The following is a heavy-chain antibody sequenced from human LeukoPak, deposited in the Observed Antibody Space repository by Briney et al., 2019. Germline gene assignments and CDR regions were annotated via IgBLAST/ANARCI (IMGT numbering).Heavy chain of an antibody. J-gene: IGHJ4*02. D-gene: IGHD2-2*01. CDR2: IDPSDSYT. CDR3: ARRCSSTSCYAPPYDY. CDR1: GYSFTSYW. V-gene: IGHV5-10-1*01. Sequence: GESLKISCKGSGYSFTSYWISWVRQMPGKGLEWTGRIDPSDSYTNYSPSFQGHVTISADKSISTAYLQWSSLKASDTAMYYCARRCSSTSCYAPPYDYWGQGTLVTVSS.